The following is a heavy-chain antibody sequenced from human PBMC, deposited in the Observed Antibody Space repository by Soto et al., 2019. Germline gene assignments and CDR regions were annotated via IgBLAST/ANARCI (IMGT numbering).Heavy chain of an antibody. CDR1: GFSFCSYA. D-gene: IGHD1-26*01. V-gene: IGHV3-23*01. CDR3: ARRGSGSYYDY. J-gene: IGHJ4*02. CDR2: ISGSGGST. Sequence: GGCLRLSCSASGFSFCSYAVRWVRQTPGKGLEWVSAISGSGGSTYYADSVKGRFTISRDNSKNTLYLQMNSLRAEDTAVYFCARRGSGSYYDYWGQGTLVTVSS.